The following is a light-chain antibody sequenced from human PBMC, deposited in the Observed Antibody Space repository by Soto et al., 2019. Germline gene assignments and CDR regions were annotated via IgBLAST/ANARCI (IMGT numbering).Light chain of an antibody. V-gene: IGLV2-8*01. CDR3: SSYAGNNAYV. CDR2: EVS. CDR1: SSYVGGHNY. J-gene: IGLJ1*01. Sequence: QSALTQPPSASGSPGQSVTISCTGTSSYVGGHNYVSWYQQHPGKAPKLMIYEVSKRPSGVPDRFSGSKSDNTASLTVSGFQAEDEADYHCSSYAGNNAYVFGTGTKVTVL.